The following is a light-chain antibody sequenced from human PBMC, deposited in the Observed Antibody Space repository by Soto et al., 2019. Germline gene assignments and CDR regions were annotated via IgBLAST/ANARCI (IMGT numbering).Light chain of an antibody. Sequence: QSALTQPASVSGSPGQSITISCTGTSSDVGSYNLVSWYQQHPGKAPKLIIYEDSKRPSGVSNRFSGSKSGNTASLTISGLQAEDEADYYCCSYAGGITRLFGGGTKLTVL. CDR3: CSYAGGITRL. CDR2: EDS. CDR1: SSDVGSYNL. V-gene: IGLV2-23*01. J-gene: IGLJ3*02.